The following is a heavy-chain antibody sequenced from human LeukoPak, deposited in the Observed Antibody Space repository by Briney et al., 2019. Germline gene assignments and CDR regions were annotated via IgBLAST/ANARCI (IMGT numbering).Heavy chain of an antibody. CDR2: IYSGGST. CDR3: ASSSWNYYDSSGYPKAFDY. J-gene: IGHJ4*02. Sequence: PGWSLRLSCAASGFTVSSNYMSWVRQAPGKGLEWVSVIYSGGSTYYADSVKGRFTISRYNSKNTLYLQMNSLRAEDTAVYYCASSSWNYYDSSGYPKAFDYWGQGTLVTVSS. D-gene: IGHD3-22*01. CDR1: GFTVSSNY. V-gene: IGHV3-66*02.